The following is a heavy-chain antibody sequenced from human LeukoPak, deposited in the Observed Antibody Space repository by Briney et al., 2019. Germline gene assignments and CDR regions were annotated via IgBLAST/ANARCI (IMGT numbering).Heavy chain of an antibody. V-gene: IGHV1-8*01. D-gene: IGHD5-12*01. Sequence: GASVTVSCKASGYTFTSYDINWLRQATGQGLEWMGWMNPNSGNTGYAQKFQGRVTTTRNTSMSTAYMELSSLRSEDTAVYYCAIRTPVDIVATLGERVKKGLDYWGQGTLVTVSS. J-gene: IGHJ4*02. CDR2: MNPNSGNT. CDR3: AIRTPVDIVATLGERVKKGLDY. CDR1: GYTFTSYD.